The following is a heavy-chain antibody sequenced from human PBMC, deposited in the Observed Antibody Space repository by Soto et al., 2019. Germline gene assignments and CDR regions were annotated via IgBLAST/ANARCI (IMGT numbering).Heavy chain of an antibody. V-gene: IGHV1-8*01. CDR2: MNPNSGNT. J-gene: IGHJ5*02. CDR1: GYTFTSYD. CDR3: AREQQVRGAVP. Sequence: QVQLVQSGAEVKKPGASVKVSCKASGYTFTSYDINWVRQATGQGLEWMGWMNPNSGNTGYAQKFQGRVTMTRNTSISAAYMELSRLRSEAKALYYCAREQQVRGAVPWGQGPRVTVSS. D-gene: IGHD6-13*01.